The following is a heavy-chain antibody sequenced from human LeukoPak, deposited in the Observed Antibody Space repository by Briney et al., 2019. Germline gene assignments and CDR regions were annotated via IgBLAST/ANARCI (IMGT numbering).Heavy chain of an antibody. CDR2: IYHSGST. V-gene: IGHV4-4*02. J-gene: IGHJ3*02. Sequence: SETLSLTCAVSGGSISSSNWWSWVRQPPGKGLEWIGEIYHSGSTNYNPSLKSRVTISVDKSKNQFSLKLSSVTAADTAVYYCARDGRRFGELRASDIWGQGTMVTVSS. D-gene: IGHD3-10*01. CDR3: ARDGRRFGELRASDI. CDR1: GGSISSSNW.